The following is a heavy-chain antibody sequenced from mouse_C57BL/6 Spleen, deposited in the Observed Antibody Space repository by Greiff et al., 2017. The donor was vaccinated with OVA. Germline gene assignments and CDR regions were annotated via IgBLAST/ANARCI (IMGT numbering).Heavy chain of an antibody. D-gene: IGHD1-1*01. CDR2: IDPETGGT. CDR3: TRRDYYGSSYPFAY. Sequence: QVQLQQSGAELVRPGASVTLSCKASGYTFTDYEMHWVKQTPVHGLEWIGAIDPETGGTAYNQKFKGKAILTADKSSSTAYMELRSLTSEDSAVDYCTRRDYYGSSYPFAYWGQGTLVTVSS. J-gene: IGHJ3*01. CDR1: GYTFTDYE. V-gene: IGHV1-15*01.